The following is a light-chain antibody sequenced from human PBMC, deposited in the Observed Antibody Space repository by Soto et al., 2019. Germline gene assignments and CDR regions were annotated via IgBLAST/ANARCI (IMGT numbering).Light chain of an antibody. CDR3: QQFYTTSYT. Sequence: DIVLTQSPDSLAVSLGERATITCKSSQLVLDRTSNENAVAWYQHKPGRPPTLLISWASRRESGVPSRFSGRGYDTDFRLAIDSLQTDDVAIDYCQQFYTTSYTFGQGTRLEIK. J-gene: IGKJ2*01. CDR1: QLVLDRTSNENA. V-gene: IGKV4-1*01. CDR2: WAS.